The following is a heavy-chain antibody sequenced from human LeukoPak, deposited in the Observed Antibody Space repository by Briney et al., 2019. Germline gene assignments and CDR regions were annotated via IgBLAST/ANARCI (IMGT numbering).Heavy chain of an antibody. V-gene: IGHV3-23*01. Sequence: GGSLRLSYAASGFTFSSYWMSWVRQAPGKGLEWVSAISGSGGSTYYADSVKGRFTISRDNAKNSLYLQMNSLRAEDTALYHCARVVWGSYRYYSDSWGQGTLVTVSS. CDR3: ARVVWGSYRYYSDS. D-gene: IGHD3-16*02. CDR2: ISGSGGST. CDR1: GFTFSSYW. J-gene: IGHJ4*02.